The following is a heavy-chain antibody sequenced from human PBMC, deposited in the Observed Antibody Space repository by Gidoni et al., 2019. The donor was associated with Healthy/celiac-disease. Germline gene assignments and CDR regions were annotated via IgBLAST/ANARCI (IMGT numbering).Heavy chain of an antibody. CDR1: GVTLRSYS. V-gene: IGHV3-48*01. CDR3: ARDLGRGSVFRYFDL. Sequence: EVQLVESGGGLVQHGGSLRLSLDASGVTLRSYSMNWVRQAPGKALELVSYISSSSNTIYYADSVNGRFTISRDNAKNSLYLQMNSLRAEDTAVYYCARDLGRGSVFRYFDLWGRGTLVTVSS. D-gene: IGHD3-16*01. CDR2: ISSSSNTI. J-gene: IGHJ2*01.